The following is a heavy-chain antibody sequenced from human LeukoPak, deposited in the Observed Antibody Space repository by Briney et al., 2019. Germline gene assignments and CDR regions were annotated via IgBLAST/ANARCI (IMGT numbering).Heavy chain of an antibody. CDR2: IYTSGNT. CDR1: GGSISSGNW. J-gene: IGHJ4*02. D-gene: IGHD1-20*01. Sequence: SETLCLTCAVSGGSISSGNWWSWIRQPAGKGLEWIGHIYTSGNTNYNPSLESRVTMSVDTSKKQFSLKLTSVTAADTAVYYCASSPYLTGPPFDYWGQGTLVTVSS. CDR3: ASSPYLTGPPFDY. V-gene: IGHV4-61*09.